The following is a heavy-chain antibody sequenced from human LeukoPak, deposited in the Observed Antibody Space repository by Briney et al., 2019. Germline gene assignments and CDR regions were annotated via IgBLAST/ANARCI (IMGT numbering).Heavy chain of an antibody. D-gene: IGHD7-27*01. V-gene: IGHV4-4*07. CDR2: IYTSGST. CDR1: GGSISSYY. Sequence: SETLSLTCTVAGGSISSYYWSWIRQPAGEGLEWIGRIYTSGSTNYNPSLKSRVTMSVDTPKNQFSLKLRSVTAADTAVYYCARGYNWGSPTRNFYYLDVWGKGTTVTVSS. CDR3: ARGYNWGSPTRNFYYLDV. J-gene: IGHJ6*03.